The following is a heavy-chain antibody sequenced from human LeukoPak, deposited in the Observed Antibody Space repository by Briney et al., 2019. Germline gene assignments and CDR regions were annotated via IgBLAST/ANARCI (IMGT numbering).Heavy chain of an antibody. CDR1: GGSISSGSYY. V-gene: IGHV4-61*02. CDR2: IYTSGST. Sequence: PSETLSLTCTVSGGSISSGSYYWSWIRQPAGKGLEWIGRIYTSGSTNYNPSLKSRVTISVDTSKNQFSLKLSSVTAADTAVYYCARWESNFDYWGQGTLVTVSS. D-gene: IGHD1-26*01. CDR3: ARWESNFDY. J-gene: IGHJ4*01.